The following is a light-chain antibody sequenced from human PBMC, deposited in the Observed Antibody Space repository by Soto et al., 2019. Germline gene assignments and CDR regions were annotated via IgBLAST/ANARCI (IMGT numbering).Light chain of an antibody. CDR3: QQYRSLIT. CDR2: GAS. J-gene: IGKJ5*01. Sequence: EVMLTESPGTLSLSPGERATLSCRASQSVSSSYLAWYQQKPGQAPRLLIYGASSRATGIPDRFSGSGSGTAFTLTVNRLEPEDSAVHYCQQYRSLITFGQATRLEIK. V-gene: IGKV3-20*01. CDR1: QSVSSSY.